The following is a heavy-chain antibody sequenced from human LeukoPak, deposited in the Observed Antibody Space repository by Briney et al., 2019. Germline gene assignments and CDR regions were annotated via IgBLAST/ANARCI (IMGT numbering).Heavy chain of an antibody. Sequence: GGSLRLSCAASGFTFSTYAIHWVRQAPGKGPEWVAVISYDGSKKFYADSLKGRFTISRDYSKNTLYLQMNSLRAEDTGVYYCARSRDTGGHFDYWGQGTLVTVS. V-gene: IGHV3-30*04. J-gene: IGHJ4*02. CDR1: GFTFSTYA. CDR2: ISYDGSKK. CDR3: ARSRDTGGHFDY.